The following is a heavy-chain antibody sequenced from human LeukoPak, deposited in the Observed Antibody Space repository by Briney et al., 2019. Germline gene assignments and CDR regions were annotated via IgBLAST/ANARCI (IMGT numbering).Heavy chain of an antibody. CDR3: ARSTGYSSDPFDH. Sequence: ASVKVSCKASGYTFTGYYMHWVRQAPGQGLEWMGWINPNSGGANYAQKFQGRVTMTRDTSISTAYMELSRLRSDDTAVYYCARSTGYSSDPFDHWGQGTLVTVSS. D-gene: IGHD6-19*01. V-gene: IGHV1-2*02. J-gene: IGHJ4*02. CDR1: GYTFTGYY. CDR2: INPNSGGA.